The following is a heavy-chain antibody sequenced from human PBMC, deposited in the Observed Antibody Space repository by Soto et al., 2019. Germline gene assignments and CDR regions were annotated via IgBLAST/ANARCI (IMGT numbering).Heavy chain of an antibody. CDR3: ARLRLGELSLFSREPQYYYYGMDV. J-gene: IGHJ6*02. CDR1: GGSISSYY. D-gene: IGHD3-16*02. V-gene: IGHV4-59*01. Sequence: SETLSLTCTVSGGSISSYYWSWIRQPPGKGLEWIGDIYYSGSTNYNPSLKSRVTISVDTSKNQFSMKLSSVTAADTAVYYCARLRLGELSLFSREPQYYYYGMDVWGQGTTVTVSS. CDR2: IYYSGST.